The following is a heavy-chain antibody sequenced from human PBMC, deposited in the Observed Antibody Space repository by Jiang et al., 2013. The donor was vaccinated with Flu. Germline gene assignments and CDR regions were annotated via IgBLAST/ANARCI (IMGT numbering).Heavy chain of an antibody. CDR2: INPGNGNT. CDR1: GYTFTTFA. J-gene: IGHJ4*02. V-gene: IGHV1-3*01. D-gene: IGHD4-23*01. CDR3: ARDYGGNPDY. Sequence: GAEVKKPGASVKVSCKASGYTFTTFAMHWVRQAPGQRLEWMGWINPGNGNTKYSQKFQGRVTITRDTSASTAYMELSSLRSEDTAVYYCARDYGGNPDYWGQGTLVTVSS.